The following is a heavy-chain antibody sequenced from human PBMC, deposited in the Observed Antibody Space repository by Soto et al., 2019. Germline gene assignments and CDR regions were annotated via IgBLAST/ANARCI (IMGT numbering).Heavy chain of an antibody. J-gene: IGHJ5*02. CDR2: INPDNGNT. V-gene: IGHV1-3*01. Sequence: VPSVKVSCKASGYTFTRYTMNWARQAPGQRLEWMGWINPDNGNTKSSQKFQDRVIITRDTSASTAYMDLSSLRSEDTAVYYCARGIATGELDPWGQGTLVTVS. CDR3: ARGIATGELDP. CDR1: GYTFTRYT. D-gene: IGHD2-15*01.